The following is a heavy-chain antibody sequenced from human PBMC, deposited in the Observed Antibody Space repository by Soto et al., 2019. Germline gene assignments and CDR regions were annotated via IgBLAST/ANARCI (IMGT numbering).Heavy chain of an antibody. J-gene: IGHJ5*02. CDR3: ARDSMVPRVGWNWFDP. CDR2: ISYDGSNK. CDR1: GFTFSSYA. D-gene: IGHD2-8*01. Sequence: QVQLVESGGGVVQPGRSLRLSCAASGFTFSSYAMHWVRQAPGKGLEWVAVISYDGSNKYYADSVKGRFTISRDNSKHTLSLQMNSLRAEDTAVYYCARDSMVPRVGWNWFDPWGQGTLVTVSS. V-gene: IGHV3-30-3*01.